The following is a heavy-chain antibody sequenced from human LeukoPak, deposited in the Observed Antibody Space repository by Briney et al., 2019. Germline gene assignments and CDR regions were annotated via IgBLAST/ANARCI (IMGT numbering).Heavy chain of an antibody. CDR3: ARAPIGGWYFDL. J-gene: IGHJ2*01. CDR1: GDSVSSNSAA. Sequence: SQALSLTCAISGDSVSSNSAAWNWIRQSPSRGLEWLGRTYYRSKWSNDYAVSVKSRITINPDTSQNQFSLQLNSLTPEDTAVYYCARAPIGGWYFDLWGRGTLVTVSS. V-gene: IGHV6-1*01. D-gene: IGHD2-15*01. CDR2: TYYRSKWSN.